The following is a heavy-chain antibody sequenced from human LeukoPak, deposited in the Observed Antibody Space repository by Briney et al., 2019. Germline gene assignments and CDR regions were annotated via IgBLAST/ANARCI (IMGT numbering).Heavy chain of an antibody. CDR1: GFTFTNYW. CDR2: IYPGDSDT. J-gene: IGHJ4*02. D-gene: IGHD3-9*01. CDR3: ARQGEYYDIVTGFDY. Sequence: GETLKISCQGSGFTFTNYWVAWVRQMPGKGLEWMGIIYPGDSDTRYSPSFQGQVTISADKSIDTAYLHWSSLKASDTAMYYCARQGEYYDIVTGFDYWGQGTMVTVSS. V-gene: IGHV5-51*01.